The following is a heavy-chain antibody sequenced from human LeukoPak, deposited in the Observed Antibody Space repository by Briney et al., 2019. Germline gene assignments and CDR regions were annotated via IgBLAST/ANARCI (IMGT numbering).Heavy chain of an antibody. V-gene: IGHV4-61*02. CDR3: ARKALVPAAILDDYYYYYMDV. D-gene: IGHD2-2*02. CDR1: GGSISSGSYY. Sequence: PSETLSLTCTVSGGSISSGSYYWSWIRRPAGKGLEWIGRIYTSGSTNYNPSLKSRVTISVDTSKNQFSLKLSSVTAADTAVYYCARKALVPAAILDDYYYYYMDVWGKGTTVTVSS. CDR2: IYTSGST. J-gene: IGHJ6*03.